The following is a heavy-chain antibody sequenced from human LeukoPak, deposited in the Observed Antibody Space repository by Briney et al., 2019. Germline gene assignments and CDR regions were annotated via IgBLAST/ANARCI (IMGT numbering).Heavy chain of an antibody. D-gene: IGHD3-16*02. Sequence: PGGSLRLSCAASGFTFSSYSMNWVRQAPGKGLEWVSSISSSSSYIYYADSVKGRFTISRDNAKNSLYLQMNSLRAEDTAVYYCARGPRITSGGVIALDAFDIWGQGTMVTVSS. CDR2: ISSSSSYI. CDR1: GFTFSSYS. J-gene: IGHJ3*02. V-gene: IGHV3-21*01. CDR3: ARGPRITSGGVIALDAFDI.